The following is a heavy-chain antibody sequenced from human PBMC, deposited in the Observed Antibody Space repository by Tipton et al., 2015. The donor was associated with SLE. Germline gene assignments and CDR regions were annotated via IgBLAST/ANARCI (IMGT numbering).Heavy chain of an antibody. Sequence: SLRLSCAASGFTFSSYWMSWVRQAPGKGLEWVAVISYDGSNKYYADSVKGRFTISRDNSKNTLYLQMNSLRAEDTAVYYCATDGGNSVDYWGQGTLVTVSS. J-gene: IGHJ4*02. CDR3: ATDGGNSVDY. V-gene: IGHV3-30*03. CDR1: GFTFSSYW. D-gene: IGHD4-23*01. CDR2: ISYDGSNK.